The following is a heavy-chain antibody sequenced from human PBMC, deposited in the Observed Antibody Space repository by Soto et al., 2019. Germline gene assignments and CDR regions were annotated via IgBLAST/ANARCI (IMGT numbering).Heavy chain of an antibody. CDR2: IYYSGST. Sequence: SETLYLTCIVSGGSISSGGYYWSWIRQLPGKGLEWIAYIYYSGSTNYNPSLKSRVTISVDKSKNQFSLKLSSVTAADTAVYYCARSQTTVTSYDYWGQGTLVTVSS. CDR3: ARSQTTVTSYDY. D-gene: IGHD4-17*01. V-gene: IGHV4-31*09. J-gene: IGHJ4*02. CDR1: GGSISSGGYY.